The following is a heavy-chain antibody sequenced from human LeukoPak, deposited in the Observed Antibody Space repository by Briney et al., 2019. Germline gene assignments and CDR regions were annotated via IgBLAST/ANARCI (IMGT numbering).Heavy chain of an antibody. D-gene: IGHD2-15*01. CDR2: IYYTGST. CDR1: GGVIRTYY. Sequence: SETLSLTCTVSGGVIRTYYWSWIRHPPGKGLEYIGYIYYTGSTTYNSSLESRVTMSVDTSKNQFSLQLTSVTAADTAVYHCARETYCSGGTCFFGPDYWGQGTLVTVSS. CDR3: ARETYCSGGTCFFGPDY. J-gene: IGHJ4*02. V-gene: IGHV4-59*12.